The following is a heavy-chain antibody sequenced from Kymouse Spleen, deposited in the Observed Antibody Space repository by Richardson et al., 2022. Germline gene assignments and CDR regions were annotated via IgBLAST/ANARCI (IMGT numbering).Heavy chain of an antibody. CDR2: ISWNSGSI. J-gene: IGHJ6*02. V-gene: IGHV3-9*01. D-gene: IGHD1-7*01. Sequence: EVQLVESGGGLVQPGRSLRLSCAASGFTFDDYAMHWVRQAPGKGLEWVSGISWNSGSIGYADSVKGRFTISRDNAKNSLYLQMNSLRAEDTALYYCAKVFVTGTTHYYYGMDVWGQGTTVTVSS. CDR3: AKVFVTGTTHYYYGMDV. CDR1: GFTFDDYA.